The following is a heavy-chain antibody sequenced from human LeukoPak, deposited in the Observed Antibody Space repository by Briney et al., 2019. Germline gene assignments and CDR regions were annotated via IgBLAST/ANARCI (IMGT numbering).Heavy chain of an antibody. CDR1: GFTFSSYA. CDR2: ISYDGSNK. CDR3: ARDTRYYYDSSGRDY. V-gene: IGHV3-30-3*01. Sequence: PGESLRLSCAASGFTFSSYAMHWVRQAPGKGLEWVAVISYDGSNKYYADSVKGRFTISRDNSKNTLYLQMNSLRAEDTAVYYCARDTRYYYDSSGRDYWGQGTLVTVSS. J-gene: IGHJ4*02. D-gene: IGHD3-22*01.